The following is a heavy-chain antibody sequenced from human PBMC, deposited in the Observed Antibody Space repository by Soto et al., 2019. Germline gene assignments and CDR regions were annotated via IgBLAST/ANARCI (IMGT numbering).Heavy chain of an antibody. CDR1: GSAVNPYA. CDR3: AKVSPMGYFFDF. J-gene: IGHJ4*02. Sequence: XVSLRLFFAASGSAVNPYAMHWVRKAPGRGLEWVAVISYDGSNKFYADSVKGRFTISRDNSKNTLYLEMNSLRGEDTAVYYCAKVSPMGYFFDFWGQGTLVTVSS. V-gene: IGHV3-30-3*01. CDR2: ISYDGSNK.